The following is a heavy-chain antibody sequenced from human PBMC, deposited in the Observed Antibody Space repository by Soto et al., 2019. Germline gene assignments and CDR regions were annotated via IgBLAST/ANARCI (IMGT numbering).Heavy chain of an antibody. CDR2: IYYSGST. D-gene: IGHD5-18*01. V-gene: IGHV4-31*03. CDR1: GGSISSEGYY. Sequence: SETLSLTCNVSGGSISSEGYYWSWIRQHPGKGLEWIGYIYYSGSTYYNPSLKSRVTISVDTSKNQFSLKLSSVTAADTAVYYCARSGYSYGPNPLLYWGQG. J-gene: IGHJ4*02. CDR3: ARSGYSYGPNPLLY.